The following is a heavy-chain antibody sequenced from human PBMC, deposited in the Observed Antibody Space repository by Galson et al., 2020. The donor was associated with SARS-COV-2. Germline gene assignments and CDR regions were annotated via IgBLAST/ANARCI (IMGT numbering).Heavy chain of an antibody. Sequence: GESLKISCAASGFTFSSYSMNWVRQAPGKGLEWVSYISSSSSTIYYADSVKGRFTISRDNAKNSLYLQMNSLRAEDTAVYYCARGWLPHRKYFDYWGQGTLVTVSS. CDR1: GFTFSSYS. V-gene: IGHV3-48*01. D-gene: IGHD6-19*01. CDR3: ARGWLPHRKYFDY. J-gene: IGHJ4*02. CDR2: ISSSSSTI.